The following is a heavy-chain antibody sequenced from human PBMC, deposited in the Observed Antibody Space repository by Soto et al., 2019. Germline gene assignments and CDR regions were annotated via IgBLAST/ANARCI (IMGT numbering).Heavy chain of an antibody. Sequence: QLQLQESGPGLVKPSETLSLTCTVSGGSLSSSSSYWGWIRQPPGKGLEWIGSMSYSGSTYNNPSLKRRVTLSVDTSQSRFSLKLTSVTAADTAVYYCARHRVPSVYDPIPGCFDSWGQGILVTASS. J-gene: IGHJ4*02. CDR1: GGSLSSSSSY. D-gene: IGHD5-12*01. V-gene: IGHV4-39*01. CDR3: ARHRVPSVYDPIPGCFDS. CDR2: MSYSGST.